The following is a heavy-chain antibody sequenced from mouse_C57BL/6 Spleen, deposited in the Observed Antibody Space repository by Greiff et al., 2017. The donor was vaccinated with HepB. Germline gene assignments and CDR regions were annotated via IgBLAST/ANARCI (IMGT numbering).Heavy chain of an antibody. D-gene: IGHD3-3*01. CDR3: ARWGPRYFDV. CDR1: GYTFTDYY. Sequence: EVQLQQSGPELVKPGASVKISCKASGYTFTDYYMNWVKQSHGKSLEWIGDINPNNGGTSYNQKFKGKATLTVDKSSSTAYMELRSLTSEDSAVYYCARWGPRYFDVWGTGTTVTVSS. J-gene: IGHJ1*03. CDR2: INPNNGGT. V-gene: IGHV1-26*01.